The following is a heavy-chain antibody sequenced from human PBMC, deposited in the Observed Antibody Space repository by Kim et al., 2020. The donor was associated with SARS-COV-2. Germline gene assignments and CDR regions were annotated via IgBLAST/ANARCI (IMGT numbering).Heavy chain of an antibody. V-gene: IGHV3-30*03. D-gene: IGHD6-19*01. J-gene: IGHJ3*02. CDR3: ARGAVAGDDAFDI. Sequence: CADSLKGRLTIARDNSKNTLYLQMNSLRAEDTAVYYCARGAVAGDDAFDIWGQGTMVTVSS.